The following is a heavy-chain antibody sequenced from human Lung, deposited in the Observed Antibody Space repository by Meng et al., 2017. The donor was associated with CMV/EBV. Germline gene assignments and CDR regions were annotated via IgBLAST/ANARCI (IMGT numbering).Heavy chain of an antibody. D-gene: IGHD5-18*01. V-gene: IGHV1-46*01. J-gene: IGHJ3*02. CDR1: VYTFTSYY. Sequence: ASVKVSCKASVYTFTSYYMHWVRQAPGQGLEWMGIINPSGGSTSYAQRFQGRVTMTRDTSTSTVYIELSSLRSEDTAVYYCGRDRERGYSYGIIDNWGQGTMVTVSS. CDR2: INPSGGST. CDR3: GRDRERGYSYGIIDN.